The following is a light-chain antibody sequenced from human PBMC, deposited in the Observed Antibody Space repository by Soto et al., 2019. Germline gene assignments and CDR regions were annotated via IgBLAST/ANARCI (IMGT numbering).Light chain of an antibody. J-gene: IGKJ4*01. V-gene: IGKV1-5*01. CDR2: DAS. Sequence: DSQMTQSPSTLSASVGDRVTITCRASQSIGSWLAWYQQKPGKAPKLLIYDASSLDSGVPSRFSGSGSGTEFTLIISCVQPDVYATYNCQQYNRYFTFGGGTKLDIK. CDR1: QSIGSW. CDR3: QQYNRYFT.